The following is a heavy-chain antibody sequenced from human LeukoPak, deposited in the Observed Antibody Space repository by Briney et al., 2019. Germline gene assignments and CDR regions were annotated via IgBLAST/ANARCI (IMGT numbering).Heavy chain of an antibody. Sequence: SETLSLTCTVSGYSISSGYYWGWIRQPPGKGLEWIGSIYHSGSTYYNPSLKSRVTISVDTSKNQFSLKLSSVTAADTAVYYCASLAGVSYCNSTSCLNTFDYWGQGTLVTVSS. CDR1: GYSISSGYY. D-gene: IGHD2-2*01. CDR2: IYHSGST. V-gene: IGHV4-38-2*02. CDR3: ASLAGVSYCNSTSCLNTFDY. J-gene: IGHJ4*02.